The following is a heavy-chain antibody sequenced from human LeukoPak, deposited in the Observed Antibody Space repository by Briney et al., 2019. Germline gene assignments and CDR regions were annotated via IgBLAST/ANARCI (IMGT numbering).Heavy chain of an antibody. Sequence: SETLSLTCAVHGGSFSGYYWGWIRQPPGKGLEWIGSIYYSGSTYYNPSLKSRVTISVDTSKNQFSLKLSSVTAADTAVYYCARVVTYYYDSSGLAGAFDIWGQGTMVTVSS. V-gene: IGHV4-34*01. CDR1: GGSFSGYY. CDR2: IYYSGST. D-gene: IGHD3-22*01. J-gene: IGHJ3*02. CDR3: ARVVTYYYDSSGLAGAFDI.